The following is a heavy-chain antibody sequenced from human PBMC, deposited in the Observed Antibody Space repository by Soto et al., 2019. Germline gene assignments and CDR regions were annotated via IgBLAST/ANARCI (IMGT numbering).Heavy chain of an antibody. D-gene: IGHD6-13*01. CDR1: GNTGSCYR. CDR3: VRDSGAKLSSS. CDR2: IVPIYRTA. Sequence: PVKSACRGAGNTGSCYRITCLQQAPGQGLEWVGGIVPIYRTADYAQKFQGRVTITADESARTSYMELRSLKSQDTAVYYCVRDSGAKLSSSWGQVNLVTVSS. J-gene: IGHJ1*01. V-gene: IGHV1-69*01.